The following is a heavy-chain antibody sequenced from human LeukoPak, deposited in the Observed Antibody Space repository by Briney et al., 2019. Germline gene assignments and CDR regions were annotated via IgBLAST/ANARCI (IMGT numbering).Heavy chain of an antibody. Sequence: SVKVSCKASGGTFSSYAISWVRQAPGQGLEWMRGIIPIFGTANYAQKFQGRVTITTDESTSTAYTELSSLRSEDTAVYYCARDSGDIVVVPAAAIRTYYYYMDVWGKGTTVTVSS. CDR2: IIPIFGTA. V-gene: IGHV1-69*05. CDR3: ARDSGDIVVVPAAAIRTYYYYMDV. J-gene: IGHJ6*03. D-gene: IGHD2-2*01. CDR1: GGTFSSYA.